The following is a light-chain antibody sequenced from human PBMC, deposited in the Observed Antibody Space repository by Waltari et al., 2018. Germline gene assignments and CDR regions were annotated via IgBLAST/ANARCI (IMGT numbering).Light chain of an antibody. V-gene: IGKV3-15*01. Sequence: EIVLTQSPGTLSVSTGERVTLSCRASQPISSSLAWYQQKPAQPPRLLIYDASTRATGIPARFSGSVSGTEFILTISSLQSEDFGVYYCQQYIDWPPRYTFGQGTKLEIK. CDR2: DAS. J-gene: IGKJ2*01. CDR3: QQYIDWPPRYT. CDR1: QPISSS.